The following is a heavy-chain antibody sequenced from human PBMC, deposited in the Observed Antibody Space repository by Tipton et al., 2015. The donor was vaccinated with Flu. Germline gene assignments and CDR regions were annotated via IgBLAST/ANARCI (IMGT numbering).Heavy chain of an antibody. D-gene: IGHD3-10*01. CDR1: GDSVNTENFC. CDR3: TSDAYDSGSYSGWVDA. J-gene: IGHJ5*01. CDR2: IYKTGSY. Sequence: TLSLTCTVSGDSVNTENFCWSWVRQPAGKGLEWLGRIYKTGSYNYNPSIRSRVTISGDTSRNQFSLKLSSVTVTDTAVYYCTSDAYDSGSYSGWVDAWGPGALVTVSS. V-gene: IGHV4-61*02.